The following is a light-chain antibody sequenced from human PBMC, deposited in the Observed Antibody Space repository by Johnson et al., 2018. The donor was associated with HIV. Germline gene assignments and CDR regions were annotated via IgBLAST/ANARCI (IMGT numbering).Light chain of an antibody. J-gene: IGLJ1*01. Sequence: HSVLTQPPSVSAAPGQKVTISCSGSSSNIGNNYVSWYQQLPGTAPKLLIYENNKRPSGIPDRFSGSKSGTSATLGITGLQTGDEADYYCGTWDGSLSKVFGTWAKVTV. V-gene: IGLV1-51*02. CDR3: GTWDGSLSKV. CDR2: ENN. CDR1: SSNIGNNY.